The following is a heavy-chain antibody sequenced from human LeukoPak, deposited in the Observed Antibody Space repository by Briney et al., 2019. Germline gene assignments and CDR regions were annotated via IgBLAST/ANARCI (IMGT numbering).Heavy chain of an antibody. CDR1: GYTLTELS. Sequence: ASVKVSCKVSGYTLTELSMHWVRRAPGKGLEWMGGFDPEDGETIYAQKFQGRVTMTEDTSTDTAYMELSSLRSEDTAVYYCATVNWSSGYYPFDYWGQGTLVTVSS. CDR2: FDPEDGET. CDR3: ATVNWSSGYYPFDY. V-gene: IGHV1-24*01. J-gene: IGHJ4*02. D-gene: IGHD3-22*01.